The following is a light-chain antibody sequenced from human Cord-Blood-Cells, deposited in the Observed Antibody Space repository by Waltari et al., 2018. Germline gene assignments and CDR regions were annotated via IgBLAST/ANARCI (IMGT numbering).Light chain of an antibody. CDR2: DAS. CDR1: QSISSW. CDR3: QQYNSYST. V-gene: IGKV1-5*01. Sequence: DIQVTPSPSTLSASVGDRVTIPCRASQSISSWLAWYQQKPGKAPKLLIYDASSLESGVPSRFSGSGSGTEFTLTISSLQPDDFATYYCQQYNSYSTFGQGTKVEIK. J-gene: IGKJ1*01.